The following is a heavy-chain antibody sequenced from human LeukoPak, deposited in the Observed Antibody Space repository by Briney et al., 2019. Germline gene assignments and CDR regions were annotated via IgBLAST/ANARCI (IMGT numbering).Heavy chain of an antibody. V-gene: IGHV1-8*03. CDR3: ARSGGIKRPGEFDY. CDR2: MNPNSGNT. J-gene: IGHJ4*02. CDR1: GYTFTSYD. D-gene: IGHD1-14*01. Sequence: GASVKVSCKASGYTFTSYDINWVRQATGQGLEWMGWMNPNSGNTGYAQKFQGRVTITRNTSISTAYMELRSLRSDDTAVYYCARSGGIKRPGEFDYWGQGTLVTVSS.